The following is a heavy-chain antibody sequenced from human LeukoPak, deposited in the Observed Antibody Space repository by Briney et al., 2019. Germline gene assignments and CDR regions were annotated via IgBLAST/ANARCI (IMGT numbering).Heavy chain of an antibody. CDR2: ISSSDTGI. J-gene: IGHJ4*02. Sequence: HAGGSLRLSCAVSGFTFSSYEMNWVRQAPGKGLEWVSYISSSDTGIHYADSVKGRFTIYRDNAKSSLYLQMNSLRAEDTAVYYCARSKKVGDDSFDYWGQGTLVTVSS. D-gene: IGHD3-16*01. CDR3: ARSKKVGDDSFDY. V-gene: IGHV3-48*03. CDR1: GFTFSSYE.